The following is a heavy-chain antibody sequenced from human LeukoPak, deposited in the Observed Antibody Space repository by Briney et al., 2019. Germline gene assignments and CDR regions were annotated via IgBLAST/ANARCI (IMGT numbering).Heavy chain of an antibody. CDR1: GNSISNYA. J-gene: IGHJ6*02. V-gene: IGHV1-69*01. CDR3: TTRACHAGGCSSSFYYYYGLHS. CDR2: IIPIFGTA. Sequence: SVKVSCKASGNSISNYAVSWVRQAPGQGFEWMGGIIPIFGTADYAEKFQGRVTITADQSTSTTYMALSSLKSEDTATYYCTTRACHAGGCSSSFYYYYGLHSWGQGTTVSVSS. D-gene: IGHD3-16*01.